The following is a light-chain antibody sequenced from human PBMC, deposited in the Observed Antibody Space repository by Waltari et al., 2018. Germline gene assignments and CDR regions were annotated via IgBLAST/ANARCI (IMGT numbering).Light chain of an antibody. CDR1: HTISTN. J-gene: IGKJ4*01. CDR3: QQSYSAPPS. Sequence: DIQMTQSPSSLSASLGDRVTITCRASHTISTNLNCYQHRPGNVPKLLIYAATFLQSGVPSRFIGSGSGTDFTLTIRSLQPEDFVFYFCQQSYSAPPSFGGGTKVDVK. V-gene: IGKV1-39*01. CDR2: AAT.